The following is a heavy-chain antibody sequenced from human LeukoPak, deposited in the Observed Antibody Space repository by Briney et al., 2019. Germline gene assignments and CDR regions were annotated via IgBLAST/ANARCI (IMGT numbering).Heavy chain of an antibody. CDR3: AKESKQWLTFDY. CDR1: GFTFSSYA. CDR2: ISGSGGST. V-gene: IGHV3-23*01. Sequence: GGSLRLSCAASGFTFSSYAMSWVRQAPGKGLEWVSAISGSGGSTYYADSVKGRFPISRDNTKNTLYLQMNSLRAEDTAVYYCAKESKQWLTFDYWGQGTLVTVSS. J-gene: IGHJ4*02. D-gene: IGHD6-19*01.